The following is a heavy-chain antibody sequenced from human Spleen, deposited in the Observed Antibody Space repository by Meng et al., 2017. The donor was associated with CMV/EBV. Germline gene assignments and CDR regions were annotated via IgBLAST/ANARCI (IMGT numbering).Heavy chain of an antibody. Sequence: GGSLRLSCAASGFTFSNYAMSWVRQAPGRGLEWVSSISDSGGSTYFADSVKGRFTISRDNSRNTLYLQMNSLRADDTAVYYCAKAGEWLALDYWGQGTLVTVSS. J-gene: IGHJ4*02. CDR3: AKAGEWLALDY. D-gene: IGHD3-3*01. CDR1: GFTFSNYA. CDR2: ISDSGGST. V-gene: IGHV3-23*01.